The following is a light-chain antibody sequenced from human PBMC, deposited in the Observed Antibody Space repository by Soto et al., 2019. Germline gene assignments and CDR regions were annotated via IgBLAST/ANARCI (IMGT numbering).Light chain of an antibody. CDR3: SSHTSGNTRI. CDR2: EVS. V-gene: IGLV2-14*03. Sequence: QSVLTQPASVSGSPGQSIAISCTGTSSVIGAYDYVSWYQQHPDKAPKLMIYEVSNRPSGVSNRFSGSKSVNTATLTISGLQVDDEADYYCSSHTSGNTRIVGTGTKVTVL. J-gene: IGLJ1*01. CDR1: SSVIGAYDY.